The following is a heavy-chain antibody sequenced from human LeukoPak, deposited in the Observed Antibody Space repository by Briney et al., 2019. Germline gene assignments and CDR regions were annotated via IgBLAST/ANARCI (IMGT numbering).Heavy chain of an antibody. V-gene: IGHV1-18*01. Sequence: ASVKVSCKASGYTFTSYGISWVRQAPGQGLEWMGWISAYNGNTNYAQKLQGRVTMTTDTSTSTAYMELRSLRSDDTAVYYCARDRVGHDYRYYFDYWGQGTLVTVSS. J-gene: IGHJ4*02. CDR1: GYTFTSYG. D-gene: IGHD4-11*01. CDR3: ARDRVGHDYRYYFDY. CDR2: ISAYNGNT.